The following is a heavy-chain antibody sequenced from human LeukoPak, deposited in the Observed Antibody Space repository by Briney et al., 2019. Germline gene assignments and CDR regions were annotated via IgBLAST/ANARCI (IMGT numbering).Heavy chain of an antibody. CDR2: FDPEDGET. V-gene: IGHV1-24*01. CDR3: ARDPRPSPTYYFDY. CDR1: GYTLTELS. D-gene: IGHD2-2*01. J-gene: IGHJ4*02. Sequence: GASVKVSCKVSGYTLTELSMHWVRQAPGKGLEWMGGFDPEDGETIYAQKFQGRVTITRDTSASTAYMELSSLRSEDTAVYYCARDPRPSPTYYFDYWGQGTLVTVSS.